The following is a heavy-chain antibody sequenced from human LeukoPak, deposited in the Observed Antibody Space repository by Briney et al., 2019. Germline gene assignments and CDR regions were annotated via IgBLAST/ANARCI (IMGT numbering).Heavy chain of an antibody. CDR2: ISGSGGST. J-gene: IGHJ5*02. V-gene: IGHV3-23*01. D-gene: IGHD2-15*01. CDR3: AKDRRPTLGYCSGGSCYNWFDP. Sequence: GGSLRLSCEGSTFIFSGHWMNWVRQAPGKGLEWVSAISGSGGSTYYADSVKGRFTISRDNSKNTLYLQMNSLRAEDTAVYYCAKDRRPTLGYCSGGSCYNWFDPWGQGTLVTVSS. CDR1: TFIFSGHW.